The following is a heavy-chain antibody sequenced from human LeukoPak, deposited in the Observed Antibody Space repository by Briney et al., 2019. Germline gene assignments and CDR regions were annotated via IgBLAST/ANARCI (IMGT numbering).Heavy chain of an antibody. V-gene: IGHV4-39*07. CDR3: ARVGAGSGYYYRRIYNWFDP. CDR1: GGSISSYY. J-gene: IGHJ5*02. D-gene: IGHD3-22*01. Sequence: SETLSLTFTVSGGSISSYYWGWIRQPPGKGLEWIGSIYDSGSTYYNPSLKSRVTISVDTSKNQFSLQLNSVTPEDTAVYYCARVGAGSGYYYRRIYNWFDPWGQGTLVTVSS. CDR2: IYDSGST.